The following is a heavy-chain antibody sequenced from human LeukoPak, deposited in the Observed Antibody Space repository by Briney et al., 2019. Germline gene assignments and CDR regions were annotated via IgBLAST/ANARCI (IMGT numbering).Heavy chain of an antibody. J-gene: IGHJ4*02. CDR1: GYTLTVYC. Sequence: ASVTVSFTASGYTLTVYCMHWVRQAPGQGLEWLGWINTKSGATNYAQNFQGRVPMTRDTSMSTTDMELKKLRSDDTAVYYCARDLGISGWYAPPLGYFDYWGQGTLLTVSS. V-gene: IGHV1-2*02. D-gene: IGHD6-13*01. CDR2: INTKSGAT. CDR3: ARDLGISGWYAPPLGYFDY.